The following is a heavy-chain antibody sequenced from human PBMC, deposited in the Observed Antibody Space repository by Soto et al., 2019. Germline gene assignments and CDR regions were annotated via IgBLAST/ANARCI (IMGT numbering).Heavy chain of an antibody. V-gene: IGHV4-31*03. CDR3: VRGVLS. J-gene: IGHJ1*01. CDR2: IHHSGST. D-gene: IGHD3-10*01. Sequence: SETLSLTCTVSGASISRYYWTWIRQHPGKGLEWIGNIHHSGSTFYNPSLKSRVSISVDTSKNQFSLKLSSVTAADTAVYFCVRGVLSWGQGTLVTVS. CDR1: GASISRYY.